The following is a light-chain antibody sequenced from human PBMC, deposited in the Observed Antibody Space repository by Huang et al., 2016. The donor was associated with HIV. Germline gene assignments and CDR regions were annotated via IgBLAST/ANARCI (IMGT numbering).Light chain of an antibody. Sequence: EIVMTQSPATLSVSPGQRATLSCRASQSINNNMAWFQQKPGQAPTALIYAASTRAAGIPVRFNASGSGTEFTLTISGLQSEDFKVYYYHQYNIWPYSFGQGTKLEI. V-gene: IGKV3-15*01. J-gene: IGKJ2*03. CDR1: QSINNN. CDR3: HQYNIWPYS. CDR2: AAS.